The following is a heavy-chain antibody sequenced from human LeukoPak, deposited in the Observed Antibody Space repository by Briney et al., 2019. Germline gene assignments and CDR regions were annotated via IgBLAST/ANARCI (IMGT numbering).Heavy chain of an antibody. CDR2: INWNGGSI. CDR1: GFTFDDYG. J-gene: IGHJ4*02. Sequence: GGSLRLSCAASGFTFDDYGMSWVRQAPGKGLEWVSGINWNGGSIGYADSVKGRFTISRDNAKNSLYLQMSSLRAEDTAVYYCASSLSSGWGPVDDYWGQGIMVTVSS. D-gene: IGHD6-19*01. CDR3: ASSLSSGWGPVDDY. V-gene: IGHV3-20*04.